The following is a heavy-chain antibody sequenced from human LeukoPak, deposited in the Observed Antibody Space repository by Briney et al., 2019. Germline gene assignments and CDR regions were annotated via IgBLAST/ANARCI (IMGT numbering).Heavy chain of an antibody. CDR2: IYHSGST. J-gene: IGHJ4*02. V-gene: IGHV4-38-2*02. D-gene: IGHD3-3*01. Sequence: SETLSLTCTVSGGSISGYYWGWIRQPPGKGLEWIGSIYHSGSTYYNPSLKSRVTILVDTSKNQFSLKLSSVTAADTAVYYCARTIDFWSGYSGYWGQGTLVTISS. CDR1: GGSISGYY. CDR3: ARTIDFWSGYSGY.